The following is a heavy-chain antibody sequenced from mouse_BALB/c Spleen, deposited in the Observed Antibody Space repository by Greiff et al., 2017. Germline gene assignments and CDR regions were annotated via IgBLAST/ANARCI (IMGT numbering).Heavy chain of an antibody. D-gene: IGHD2-14*01. CDR1: GYTFTSYW. J-gene: IGHJ4*01. CDR2: INPSTGYT. CDR3: AREGYRTNYYAMDY. V-gene: IGHV1-7*01. Sequence: QVQLKQSGAELAKPGASVKMSCKASGYTFTSYWMHWVKQRPGQGLAWIGYINPSTGYTEYNQKFKDKATLTADKSSSTAYMQLSSLTSEDSAVYYCAREGYRTNYYAMDYWGQGTSVTVSS.